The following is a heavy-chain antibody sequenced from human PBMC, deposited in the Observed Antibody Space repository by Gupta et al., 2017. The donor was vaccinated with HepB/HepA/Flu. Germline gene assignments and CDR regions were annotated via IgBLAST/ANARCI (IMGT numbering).Heavy chain of an antibody. J-gene: IGHJ4*02. Sequence: QLQLQESGSGLVKPSQTLSITCAVSGGSISSGGYSWSWIRQPPGKGLEWIGYIYHSGSTYYNPSLKSRVTISVDRSKNQFSLKLSSGTAADTAVYYCARVQSGYGFDYWGQGTLVTGSS. D-gene: IGHD5-12*01. CDR2: IYHSGST. V-gene: IGHV4-30-2*01. CDR3: ARVQSGYGFDY. CDR1: GGSISSGGYS.